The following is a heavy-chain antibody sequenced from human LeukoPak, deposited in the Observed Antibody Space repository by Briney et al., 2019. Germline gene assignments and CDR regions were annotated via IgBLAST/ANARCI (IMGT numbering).Heavy chain of an antibody. D-gene: IGHD3-10*01. Sequence: SVKVSCKASGGTFSSYAISWVRQAPGRGLEWMGGIIPIFGTANYAQKFQGRVTITADESTSTAYMELSSLRSEDTAVYYCARDSYYYGSGSYYIPWYFDYWGQGTLVTVSS. CDR1: GGTFSSYA. J-gene: IGHJ4*02. V-gene: IGHV1-69*13. CDR2: IIPIFGTA. CDR3: ARDSYYYGSGSYYIPWYFDY.